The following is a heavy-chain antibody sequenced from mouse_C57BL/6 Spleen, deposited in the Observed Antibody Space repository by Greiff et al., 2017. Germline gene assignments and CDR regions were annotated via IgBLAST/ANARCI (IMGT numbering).Heavy chain of an antibody. CDR3: ARGGTGTSYVDY. CDR1: GYAFSSSW. D-gene: IGHD4-1*01. Sequence: VQLQQSGPELVKPGASVKISCKASGYAFSSSWMNWVKQRPGKGLEWIGRIYPGDGDTNYNGKFKGKATLTADKSSSTAYMQLSSLTSEDSAVYVCARGGTGTSYVDYWGQGTTLTVSS. J-gene: IGHJ2*01. CDR2: IYPGDGDT. V-gene: IGHV1-82*01.